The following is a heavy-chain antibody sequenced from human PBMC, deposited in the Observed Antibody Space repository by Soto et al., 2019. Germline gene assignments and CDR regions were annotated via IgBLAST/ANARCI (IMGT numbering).Heavy chain of an antibody. J-gene: IGHJ3*02. V-gene: IGHV3-30-3*01. CDR1: GFTFSSYA. CDR3: ARDLGEQLVSDAFDI. CDR2: ISYDGSNT. Sequence: SLRLSCAASGFTFSSYATHWVRQAPGKGLEWVAVISYDGSNTYYADSVKGRFTISRDNSKNTLYLQMNSLRAEDTAVYYCARDLGEQLVSDAFDIWGQGTMVT. D-gene: IGHD6-6*01.